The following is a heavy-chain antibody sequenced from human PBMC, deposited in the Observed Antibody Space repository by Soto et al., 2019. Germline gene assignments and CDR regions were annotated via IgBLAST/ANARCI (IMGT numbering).Heavy chain of an antibody. D-gene: IGHD3-22*01. V-gene: IGHV3-21*01. J-gene: IGHJ3*02. CDR3: ASEYYYHSPGRVAAFDI. CDR2: ISTSSSYM. Sequence: PGGSLRLCCADSGFTFSSYSMSWVRQAPGKGLEWVSSISTSSSYMYYADSVKGRFTISRDNAKNSLYLQMNSLRAEDTAVYYCASEYYYHSPGRVAAFDIWGQWTMVTVSS. CDR1: GFTFSSYS.